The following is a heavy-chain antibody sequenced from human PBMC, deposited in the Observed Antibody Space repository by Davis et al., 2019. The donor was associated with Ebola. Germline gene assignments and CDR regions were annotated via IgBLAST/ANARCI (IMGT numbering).Heavy chain of an antibody. D-gene: IGHD3-3*01. CDR3: AKEGVRASGYFHPGYSFYYLDV. CDR2: ISWNSASI. V-gene: IGHV3-9*01. J-gene: IGHJ6*03. CDR1: GFIFDDYS. Sequence: SLKISCAASGFIFDDYSMHWVRQAPGKGLQWVAGISWNSASIDYADSVKGRFTISRDNSKDTLYLQMNSLSAEDTAVYFCAKEGVRASGYFHPGYSFYYLDVWGKGTTVSVSS.